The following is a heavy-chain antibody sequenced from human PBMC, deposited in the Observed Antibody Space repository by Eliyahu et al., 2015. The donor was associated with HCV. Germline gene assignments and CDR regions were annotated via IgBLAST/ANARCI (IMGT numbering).Heavy chain of an antibody. V-gene: IGHV4-31*03. D-gene: IGHD6-6*01. CDR3: ATAYSSSYYYYYGMDV. CDR1: GGSISSGGYY. J-gene: IGHJ6*02. Sequence: CTVSGGSISSGGYYWSWIRQHPGKGLEWIGYIYYSGSTYYNPSLKSRVTISVDTSKNQFSLKLSSVTAADTAVYYCATAYSSSYYYYYGMDVWGQGTTVTVSS. CDR2: IYYSGST.